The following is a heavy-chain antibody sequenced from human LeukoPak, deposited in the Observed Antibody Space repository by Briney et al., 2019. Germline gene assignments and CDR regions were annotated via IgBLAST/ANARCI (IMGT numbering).Heavy chain of an antibody. V-gene: IGHV3-48*03. Sequence: PGGSLRLSCAASGFIFSNYEMNWVRQAPGKGLEWIAYISGSGNAMYYADSVKGRFTISRDNSKNTLYLQTNSLRAEDTAVYYCAKRGRYYFDQWGQGTLVTVSS. CDR1: GFIFSNYE. J-gene: IGHJ4*02. D-gene: IGHD1-1*01. CDR3: AKRGRYYFDQ. CDR2: ISGSGNAM.